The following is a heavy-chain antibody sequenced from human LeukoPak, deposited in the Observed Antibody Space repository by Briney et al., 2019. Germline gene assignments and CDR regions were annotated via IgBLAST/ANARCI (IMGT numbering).Heavy chain of an antibody. CDR1: GYTFANYD. J-gene: IGHJ4*02. Sequence: ASVKVSCKASGYTFANYDINWVRPATGQGHEWMGWMNPNSGNTGYAPKFQGRVTMTKNTSINTAYMELSSLISDDTAVYYCARGQGSHGQQLGDYWGQGTLVTVSS. V-gene: IGHV1-8*01. CDR2: MNPNSGNT. D-gene: IGHD6-13*01. CDR3: ARGQGSHGQQLGDY.